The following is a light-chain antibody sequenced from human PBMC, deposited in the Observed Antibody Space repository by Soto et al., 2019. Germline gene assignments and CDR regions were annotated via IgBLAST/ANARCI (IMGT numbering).Light chain of an antibody. V-gene: IGKV1-5*03. CDR1: QRFQSF. CDR3: QLYNSYSFST. J-gene: IGKJ2*01. Sequence: IQVTQFPSTLSVSVGDAVTITCRASQRFQSFSACYQQKPGKAPRHLFYLASRLESVVPSRFSGSGAGTESSLTISSLQPDDFAAYFCQLYNSYSFSTLSHRTKL. CDR2: LAS.